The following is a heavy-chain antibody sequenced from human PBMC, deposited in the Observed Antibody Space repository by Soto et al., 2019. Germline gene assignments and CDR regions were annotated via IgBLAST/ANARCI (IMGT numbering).Heavy chain of an antibody. V-gene: IGHV3-23*01. CDR2: INRSGVTT. Sequence: PGGSLRLSCMASGFTFNNYAMSWVRQAPGKGLEWVSTINRSGVTTYYADSVKGRFTISRDNLKNTLYLQMNSLRAEDTAVYYCAKAVIYFGYYGMDVWGQGTTVTVSS. CDR3: AKAVIYFGYYGMDV. J-gene: IGHJ6*02. CDR1: GFTFNNYA. D-gene: IGHD2-21*01.